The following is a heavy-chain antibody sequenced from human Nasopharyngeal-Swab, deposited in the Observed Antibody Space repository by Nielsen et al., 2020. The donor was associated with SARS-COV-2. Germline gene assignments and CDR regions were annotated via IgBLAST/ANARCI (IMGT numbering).Heavy chain of an antibody. CDR2: ISSSSSTM. CDR3: ARDPGYSYPYYVDY. J-gene: IGHJ4*02. D-gene: IGHD5-18*01. V-gene: IGHV3-48*02. Sequence: LSLICAASRFTFRRYSMNWVRQAPGKGLEWVSYISSSSSTMYYADSVKGQFTIHRDNAKNSLYLQRNSLRDEDTAVYYCARDPGYSYPYYVDYWGRGTRVTVSS. CDR1: RFTFRRYS.